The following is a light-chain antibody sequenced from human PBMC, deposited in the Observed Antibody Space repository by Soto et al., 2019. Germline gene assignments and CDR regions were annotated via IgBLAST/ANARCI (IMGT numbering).Light chain of an antibody. Sequence: DIVLTQSPGTLSFSPGERATLSFRASQSLRSTSLAWYQQKPGQAPRLLIYGASSRATGIPDRFSGSGSGTDFTLTISRLEPEDFAVYYCQQYGSSPRTFGQGTKVDIK. CDR2: GAS. CDR1: QSLRSTS. J-gene: IGKJ1*01. CDR3: QQYGSSPRT. V-gene: IGKV3-20*01.